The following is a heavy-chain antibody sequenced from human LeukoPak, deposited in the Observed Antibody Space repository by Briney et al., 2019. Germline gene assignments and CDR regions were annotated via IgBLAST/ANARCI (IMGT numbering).Heavy chain of an antibody. CDR1: GGSISSYY. CDR3: AVGGSHFNSLGRFSFDY. Sequence: SETLSLTCTVSGGSISSYYWSWIRQPAGKGLEWIGRIYTSGSTNYNPSLKSRVTMSVDTSKNQFSLKLSSVTAADTAVYYCAVGGSHFNSLGRFSFDYWGQGTLVTVSS. J-gene: IGHJ4*02. D-gene: IGHD1-26*01. CDR2: IYTSGST. V-gene: IGHV4-4*07.